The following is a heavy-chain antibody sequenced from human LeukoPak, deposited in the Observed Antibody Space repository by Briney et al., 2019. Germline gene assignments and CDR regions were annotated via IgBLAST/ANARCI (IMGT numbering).Heavy chain of an antibody. Sequence: PGGSLRLSCTAPGFTFSNARMSWVRQAPGKGLEWVGRIRSKNDGGTTDYAAPVKGRFTISRDDSKNTLYLQMNSLKTEDTAVYYCATSNLATWGQGTLVTVSS. V-gene: IGHV3-15*01. J-gene: IGHJ5*02. CDR1: GFTFSNAR. CDR3: ATSNLAT. CDR2: IRSKNDGGTT.